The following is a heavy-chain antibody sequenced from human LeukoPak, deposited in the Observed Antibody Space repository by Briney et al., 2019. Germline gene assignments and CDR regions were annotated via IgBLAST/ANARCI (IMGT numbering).Heavy chain of an antibody. Sequence: PSETLSLTCTVSGGPISSYYWTWIRQPPGKGLEWIGYIYYSGSTNSNPSLKSRVTTSVDTSKNQFSLKLSSVTAADTAVYYCATKAGWPHLPGLDILGQGTMVTVSS. CDR3: ATKAGWPHLPGLDI. J-gene: IGHJ3*02. V-gene: IGHV4-59*01. CDR1: GGPISSYY. CDR2: IYYSGST. D-gene: IGHD6-25*01.